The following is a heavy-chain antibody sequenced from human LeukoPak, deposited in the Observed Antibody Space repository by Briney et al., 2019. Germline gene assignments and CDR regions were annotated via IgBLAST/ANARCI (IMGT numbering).Heavy chain of an antibody. CDR1: GFTFDDYA. J-gene: IGHJ4*02. CDR2: ISTTSSYI. Sequence: GGSLRLSCAASGFTFDDYAMHWVRQAPGKGLEWVSSISTTSSYIFYAESLKGRFTVSRDNAKNSVYLQMNSLRPEDTAVYYCSRDRLGGLDHWGQGTLVTVSS. D-gene: IGHD5-12*01. V-gene: IGHV3-21*01. CDR3: SRDRLGGLDH.